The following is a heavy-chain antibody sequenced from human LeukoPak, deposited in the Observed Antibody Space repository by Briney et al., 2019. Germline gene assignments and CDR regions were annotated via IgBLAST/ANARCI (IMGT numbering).Heavy chain of an antibody. CDR2: INWNGGST. V-gene: IGHV3-20*01. Sequence: PGGSLRLSCAASGFTFDDYGMSWVRQVPGKGLEWVSGINWNGGSTGYADSVRGRFTISRDNAKNSLYLQMNSLRAEDTALYHCARHYYDSSGERRYFDYWGQGTLVTVSS. CDR1: GFTFDDYG. D-gene: IGHD3-22*01. J-gene: IGHJ4*02. CDR3: ARHYYDSSGERRYFDY.